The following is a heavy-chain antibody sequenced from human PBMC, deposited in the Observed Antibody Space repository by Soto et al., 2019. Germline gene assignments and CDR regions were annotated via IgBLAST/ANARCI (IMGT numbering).Heavy chain of an antibody. CDR2: ISSSSSYI. CDR3: ARGVAARPETNFDY. CDR1: GFTFSSYS. D-gene: IGHD6-6*01. V-gene: IGHV3-21*01. J-gene: IGHJ4*02. Sequence: GGSLRLSCAASGFTFSSYSMNWVRQAPGKGLEWVSSISSSSSYIYYADSVKGRFTISRDNAKNSLYLQMNSLRAEDTAVYYCARGVAARPETNFDYWGQGTLVTVSS.